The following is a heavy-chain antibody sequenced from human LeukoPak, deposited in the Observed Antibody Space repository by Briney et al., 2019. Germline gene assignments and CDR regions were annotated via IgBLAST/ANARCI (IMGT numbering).Heavy chain of an antibody. J-gene: IGHJ4*02. CDR2: INHSGST. V-gene: IGHV4-34*01. CDR3: ARGPGERYSYGSDDFDY. CDR1: GGSFSGYY. Sequence: SETLSLTCAVYGGSFSGYYWSWIRQPPGKGLEWIGEINHSGSTNYNPSLKSRVTMSVDTSKNQFSLKLSSVTAADTAVYYCARGPGERYSYGSDDFDYWGQGTLVTVSS. D-gene: IGHD5-18*01.